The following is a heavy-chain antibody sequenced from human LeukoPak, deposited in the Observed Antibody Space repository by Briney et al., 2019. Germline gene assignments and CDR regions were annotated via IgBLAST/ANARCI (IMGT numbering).Heavy chain of an antibody. CDR3: ARDRYYYDSSGYSFDY. J-gene: IGHJ4*02. CDR2: INHSGST. D-gene: IGHD3-22*01. Sequence: PSETLSLTCAVYGGSFSGYYWSWIRQPPGKGLEWIGEINHSGSTNYNPSLKSRVTMSVDTSKNQFSLKLSSVTAADTAVYYCARDRYYYDSSGYSFDYWGQGTPVTVSS. V-gene: IGHV4-34*01. CDR1: GGSFSGYY.